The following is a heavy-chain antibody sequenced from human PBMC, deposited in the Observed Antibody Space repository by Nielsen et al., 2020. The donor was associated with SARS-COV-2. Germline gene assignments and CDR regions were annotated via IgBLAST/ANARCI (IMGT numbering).Heavy chain of an antibody. Sequence: GGSLRLSCAASGFTFSNYGLHWVRQAPGKGLEWVAVISYDGSNKFYADSVKGRFTISRDNSKNTVYLQMNSLRGGDTAVYYCAKDRSTMVRGVMSRRYFDYWGQGTLVTVSS. CDR3: AKDRSTMVRGVMSRRYFDY. CDR1: GFTFSNYG. D-gene: IGHD3-10*01. V-gene: IGHV3-30*18. CDR2: ISYDGSNK. J-gene: IGHJ4*02.